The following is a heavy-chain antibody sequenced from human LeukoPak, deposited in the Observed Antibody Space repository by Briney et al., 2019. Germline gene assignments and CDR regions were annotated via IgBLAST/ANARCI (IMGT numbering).Heavy chain of an antibody. CDR1: GYTFTGYY. Sequence: GASVKVSCKASGYTFTGYYMHWVRQAPGQGLEWMGWINSNSGGTNYAQKFQGRVTMTRDTSISTAYMELSRLRSDDTAVYYCARIEYYYGSGTYGGTKGFDPWGQGTLVTVSP. J-gene: IGHJ5*02. CDR2: INSNSGGT. CDR3: ARIEYYYGSGTYGGTKGFDP. D-gene: IGHD3-10*01. V-gene: IGHV1-2*02.